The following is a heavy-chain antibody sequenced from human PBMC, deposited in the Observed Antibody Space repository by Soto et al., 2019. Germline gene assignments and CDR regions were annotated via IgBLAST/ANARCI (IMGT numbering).Heavy chain of an antibody. Sequence: GGSLRLSCAASGFTVSSNYMSWVRQAPGKGLEWVSFIYSGGSTYYADSVKGRFTISRHNSKNTLYLQMNSLRAEDTAVYYCAHTNLHYYDTHFDYWGQGTLVTVSS. D-gene: IGHD3-22*01. CDR3: AHTNLHYYDTHFDY. CDR1: GFTVSSNY. J-gene: IGHJ4*02. CDR2: IYSGGST. V-gene: IGHV3-53*04.